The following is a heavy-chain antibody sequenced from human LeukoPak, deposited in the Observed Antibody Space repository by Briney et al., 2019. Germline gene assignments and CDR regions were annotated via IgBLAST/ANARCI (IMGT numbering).Heavy chain of an antibody. Sequence: PSETLSLTCTVSGGSISSSSYYWGWIRQPPGKGLEWIGSIYYSGSTYYNPSLKSRVTISVDTSKNQFSLKLSSVTAADTAVYYCASSYYGFWSGLWNWFDPWGQGTLVTVSS. CDR1: GGSISSSSYY. CDR3: ASSYYGFWSGLWNWFDP. J-gene: IGHJ5*02. V-gene: IGHV4-39*07. D-gene: IGHD3-3*01. CDR2: IYYSGST.